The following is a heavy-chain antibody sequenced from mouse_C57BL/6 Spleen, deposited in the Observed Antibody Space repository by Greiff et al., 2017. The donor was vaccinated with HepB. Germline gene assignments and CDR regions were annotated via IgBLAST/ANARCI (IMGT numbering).Heavy chain of an antibody. CDR1: GFNIKDDY. CDR3: TTSPDSSGYYCDY. D-gene: IGHD3-2*02. CDR2: IDPENGDT. J-gene: IGHJ2*01. V-gene: IGHV14-4*01. Sequence: VQLQQSGAELVRPGASVKLSCTASGFNIKDDYMHWVKQRPEQGLEWIGWIDPENGDTEYASKFQGKATITADTSSNTAYLQLSSLTSADTAVECGTTSPDSSGYYCDYWGQGTTLTVSS.